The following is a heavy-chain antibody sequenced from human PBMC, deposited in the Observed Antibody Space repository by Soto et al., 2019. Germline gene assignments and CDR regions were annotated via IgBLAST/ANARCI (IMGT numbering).Heavy chain of an antibody. V-gene: IGHV4-59*01. J-gene: IGHJ4*02. CDR1: GGSISSYY. Sequence: SETLSLTCTVSGGSISSYYWSWIRQPPGKGLEWIGYIYYSGSTNYNPSLKSRVTISVDTSKNQFSLKLSSVTAADTAVYYCARASTTVTTQFDYWGQGTLVTVSS. CDR2: IYYSGST. D-gene: IGHD4-17*01. CDR3: ARASTTVTTQFDY.